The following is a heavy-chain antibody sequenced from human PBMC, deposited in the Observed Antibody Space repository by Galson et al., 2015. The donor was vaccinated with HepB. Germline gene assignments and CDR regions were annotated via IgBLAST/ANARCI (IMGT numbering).Heavy chain of an antibody. CDR3: AKDIVDGSGSYFPAGY. CDR2: IRWDGGST. V-gene: IGHV3-43*01. Sequence: SLRLSCAASGFTFGDYAMHWVRQAPGKGLEWGSLIRWDGGSTYYADSVKGRFTISRDNSKNSLYLQMNSLRTEDTALYYCAKDIVDGSGSYFPAGYWGQGPLVTVSS. CDR1: GFTFGDYA. D-gene: IGHD3-10*01. J-gene: IGHJ4*02.